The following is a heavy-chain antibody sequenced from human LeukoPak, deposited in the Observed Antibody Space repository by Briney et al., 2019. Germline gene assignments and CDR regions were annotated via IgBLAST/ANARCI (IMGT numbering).Heavy chain of an antibody. Sequence: PSETLSLTCTVSGGSISSSSYYWGGTRQPPGKGLEWIGSVYYSGSTYYHPSLKSRFTISVDTSKNQFSLKLSSVTAADTAVYYCARDNRGGYDFWSGYSADFDYWGQGTLVTVSS. V-gene: IGHV4-39*07. CDR2: VYYSGST. CDR1: GGSISSSSYY. J-gene: IGHJ4*02. D-gene: IGHD3-3*01. CDR3: ARDNRGGYDFWSGYSADFDY.